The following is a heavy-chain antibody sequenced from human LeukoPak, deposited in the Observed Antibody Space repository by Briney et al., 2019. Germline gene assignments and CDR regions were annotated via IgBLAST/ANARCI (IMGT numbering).Heavy chain of an antibody. V-gene: IGHV3-21*06. CDR3: AREEYYYGSGSYYYGY. J-gene: IGHJ4*02. Sequence: RGSLRDSSAPPGFSFSSYRMNWVREAPRKGLERVSPIISSSSYIYYADSVKGRFTISRDNAKNSLYLQMNSLRAEDTAVYYCAREEYYYGSGSYYYGYWGQGTLVTVSS. D-gene: IGHD3-10*01. CDR2: IISSSSYI. CDR1: GFSFSSYR.